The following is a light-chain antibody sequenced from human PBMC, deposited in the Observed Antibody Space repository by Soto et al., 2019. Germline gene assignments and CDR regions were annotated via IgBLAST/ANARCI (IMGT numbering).Light chain of an antibody. CDR3: QQFDSSPYT. J-gene: IGKJ2*01. V-gene: IGKV3-20*01. Sequence: EIVLTQSPGTLSLSPGERAALSCRASQSLDTDYLTWYQQKPGQAPRLLIFGASSRATGIPDRFSGSGSGTNFTLIISRLERENSAGYYCQQFDSSPYTFGHGNKLEIK. CDR2: GAS. CDR1: QSLDTDY.